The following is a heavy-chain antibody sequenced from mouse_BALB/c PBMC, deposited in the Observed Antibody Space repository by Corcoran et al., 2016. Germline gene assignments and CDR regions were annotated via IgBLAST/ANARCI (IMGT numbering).Heavy chain of an antibody. V-gene: IGHV1S136*01. CDR3: ARNYYCSTYVFAY. CDR1: GYTFTSYV. J-gene: IGHJ3*01. Sequence: EVQLQQSGPELVQPGASVKMSCKASGYTFTSYVMHWVKQKPGQGLEWIGYINPYNDVTKYNEKFKGKATLTSDKSSSTAYMELSSLTSEDSAVYFCARNYYCSTYVFAYWGQGTLATVSA. CDR2: INPYNDVT. D-gene: IGHD1-1*01.